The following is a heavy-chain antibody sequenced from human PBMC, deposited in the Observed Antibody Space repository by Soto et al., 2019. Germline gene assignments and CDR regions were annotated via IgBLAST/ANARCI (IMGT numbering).Heavy chain of an antibody. CDR2: ITYDGSNQ. Sequence: PGGSLRLSCAASGFIFSSYTMHWVRQAPGKGLEWVGVITYDGSNQYYADSVKGRFTISRDSSKNTLYLQMNSLRAEDTAIYHCAKGVQWELPLEYWGQGTLVTVLL. CDR1: GFIFSSYT. V-gene: IGHV3-30-3*01. D-gene: IGHD1-26*01. J-gene: IGHJ4*02. CDR3: AKGVQWELPLEY.